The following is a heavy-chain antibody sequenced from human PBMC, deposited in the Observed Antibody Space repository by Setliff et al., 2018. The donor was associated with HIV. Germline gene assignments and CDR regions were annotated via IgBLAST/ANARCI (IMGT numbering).Heavy chain of an antibody. J-gene: IGHJ6*03. CDR1: GGSFSGHY. CDR3: ARGYYDPWAYYYYYYMDV. V-gene: IGHV4-34*01. CDR2: INRSGSA. D-gene: IGHD3-22*01. Sequence: SETLSLTCAVYGGSFSGHYWSWIRQPPGRGLTWIAEINRSGSANYSPSLKSRVTISVDRSKNQFSLKLSSVTAADTAVYYCARGYYDPWAYYYYYYMDVWGKGTTVTVSS.